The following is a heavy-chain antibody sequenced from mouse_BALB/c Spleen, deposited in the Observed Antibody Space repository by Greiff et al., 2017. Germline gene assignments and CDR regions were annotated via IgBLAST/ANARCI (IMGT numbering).Heavy chain of an antibody. CDR2: ISSGGST. J-gene: IGHJ1*01. D-gene: IGHD1-2*01. CDR1: GFTFSSYA. V-gene: IGHV5-6-5*01. Sequence: EVQRVESGGGLVKPGGSLKLSCAASGFTFSSYAMSWVRQTPEKRLEWVASISSGGSTYYPDSVKGRFTISRDNARNILYLQMSSLRSEDTAMYYCARGIHYYGHWYFDVWGAGTTVTVSS. CDR3: ARGIHYYGHWYFDV.